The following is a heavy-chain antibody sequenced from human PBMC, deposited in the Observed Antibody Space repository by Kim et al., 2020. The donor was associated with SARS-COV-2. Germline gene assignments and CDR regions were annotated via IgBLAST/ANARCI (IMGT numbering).Heavy chain of an antibody. Sequence: RGSLRLSCAASGFTFSNYAMYWVRQAPGKGLEWVSFISFGGSDKYYADSVKGRFTISRDNSHNTLYLQMNSLRIEDTAVYYCARGYSSSSDFDSWGQGTLVTVSS. V-gene: IGHV3-30-3*01. CDR3: ARGYSSSSDFDS. CDR2: ISFGGSDK. D-gene: IGHD6-13*01. CDR1: GFTFSNYA. J-gene: IGHJ4*02.